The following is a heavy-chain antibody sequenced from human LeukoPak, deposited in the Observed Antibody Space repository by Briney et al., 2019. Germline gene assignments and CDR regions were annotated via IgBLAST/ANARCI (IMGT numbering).Heavy chain of an antibody. Sequence: GGSLRLSCAASGFTFSSYWMSWFRQAPGKGLEWVANIKQDGSEKYYVDSVKGRFTISRDNAKNSLYLQMNSLRAEDTAVYYCARDGRYSSGWFVDYWGQGTLVTVSS. D-gene: IGHD6-19*01. CDR3: ARDGRYSSGWFVDY. CDR1: GFTFSSYW. J-gene: IGHJ4*02. V-gene: IGHV3-7*01. CDR2: IKQDGSEK.